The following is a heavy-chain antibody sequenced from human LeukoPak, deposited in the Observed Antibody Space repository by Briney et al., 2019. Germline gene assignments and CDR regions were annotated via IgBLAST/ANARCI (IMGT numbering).Heavy chain of an antibody. J-gene: IGHJ4*02. D-gene: IGHD6-13*01. CDR2: ISSSSYI. CDR1: GFTFRSYS. Sequence: PGGSLRLSCAASGFTFRSYSMNWVRQAPGKGLEWVSSISSSSYIYYADSVKGRFTISRDNAKNSLYLQMNSLRAEDTSVYYCARQIVAAGHDYWGQGTLVTVSS. CDR3: ARQIVAAGHDY. V-gene: IGHV3-21*01.